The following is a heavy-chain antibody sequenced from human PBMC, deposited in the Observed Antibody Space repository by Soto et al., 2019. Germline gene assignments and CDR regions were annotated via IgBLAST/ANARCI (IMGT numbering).Heavy chain of an antibody. CDR1: GFTVSSNY. J-gene: IGHJ4*02. Sequence: EVQLVESGGGLVQPGGSLRLSCAASGFTVSSNYMSWVRQATGKGLEGVSVIYSGGSTYYADSVKGRFTISRDTSKNTLYHQMNSLRAEDTAVYYCARGGGDCSGGSCYFWRYYFDYWCQGTLVTVSS. CDR2: IYSGGST. V-gene: IGHV3-66*01. CDR3: ARGGGDCSGGSCYFWRYYFDY. D-gene: IGHD2-15*01.